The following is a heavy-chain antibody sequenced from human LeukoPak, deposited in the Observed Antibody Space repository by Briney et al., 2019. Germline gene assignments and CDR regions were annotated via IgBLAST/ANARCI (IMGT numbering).Heavy chain of an antibody. V-gene: IGHV1-2*02. CDR2: INPSSGGT. D-gene: IGHD6-13*01. CDR3: ASVPTRYSSSWLHDY. Sequence: EASVKVSCKASGYTFTGYYMHWVRQAPGQGLEWMGWINPSSGGTNYAQKFQGRVTMTRDTSISTAYMELSRLRSDDTAVYYCASVPTRYSSSWLHDYWGQGTLVTVSS. CDR1: GYTFTGYY. J-gene: IGHJ4*02.